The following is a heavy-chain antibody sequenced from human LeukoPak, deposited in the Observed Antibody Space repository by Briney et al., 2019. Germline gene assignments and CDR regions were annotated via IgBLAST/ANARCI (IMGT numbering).Heavy chain of an antibody. Sequence: GGSLRLSCAASGFTFTAYTINWVRQAPGKGLEWVSYISGSTTDIYYADSVKGRFTISRDNAKRSVYLQMNSLGVEDTAIYYCARDPYSGSYGDSYYYYMDVWGKGTTVTISS. D-gene: IGHD1-26*01. CDR1: GFTFTAYT. CDR3: ARDPYSGSYGDSYYYYMDV. V-gene: IGHV3-21*01. J-gene: IGHJ6*03. CDR2: ISGSTTDI.